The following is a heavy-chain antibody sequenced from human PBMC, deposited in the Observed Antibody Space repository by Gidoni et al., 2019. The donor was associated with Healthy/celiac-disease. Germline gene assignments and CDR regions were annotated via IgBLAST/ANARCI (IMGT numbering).Heavy chain of an antibody. V-gene: IGHV3-23*01. CDR1: GFSFSSYA. D-gene: IGHD6-19*01. CDR2: ISGSGGST. Sequence: EVQLLESGGGLVQPGGSMRLSCSASGFSFSSYAMSWVRQAPGKGLEWVSAISGSGGSTYYADSVKGRFTISRDNSKNTLYLQMNSLRAEDTAVYYCAKAEQWLVRGYGMDVWGQGTTVTVSS. J-gene: IGHJ6*02. CDR3: AKAEQWLVRGYGMDV.